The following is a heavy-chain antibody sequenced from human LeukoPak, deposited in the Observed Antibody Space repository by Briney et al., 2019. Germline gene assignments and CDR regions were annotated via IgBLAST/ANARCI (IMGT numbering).Heavy chain of an antibody. CDR3: AKDIAAALYYFDY. CDR1: GFTFSSYA. D-gene: IGHD6-13*01. J-gene: IGHJ4*02. Sequence: GGSLRLSCAASGFTFSSYAMSWVRQAPGKGLEWVSAISGSGGSTYYADSVKGRFTISRDNSKSTLYLQMNSLRAEDTAVYYCAKDIAAALYYFDYWGQGTLVTVSS. CDR2: ISGSGGST. V-gene: IGHV3-23*01.